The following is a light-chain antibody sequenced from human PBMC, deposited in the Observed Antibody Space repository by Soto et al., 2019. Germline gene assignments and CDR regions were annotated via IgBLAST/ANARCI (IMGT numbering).Light chain of an antibody. V-gene: IGLV2-14*01. CDR2: DVS. CDR3: SSYTSSSTL. J-gene: IGLJ1*01. CDR1: SSDVGDYNY. Sequence: QSVLTQPASVSGSPGQSITISCTGTSSDVGDYNYVSWYQQHPGKAPKLMLYDVSNRPSGISNRFSGSKSGNTASLTISGRQAEDEADYYCSSYTSSSTLFGTGTKVTVL.